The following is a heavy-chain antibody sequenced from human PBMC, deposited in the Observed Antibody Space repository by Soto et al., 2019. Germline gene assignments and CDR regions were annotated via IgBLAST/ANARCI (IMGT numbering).Heavy chain of an antibody. CDR2: IIPIFGTA. CDR3: ARVYLSWEFDP. J-gene: IGHJ5*02. CDR1: GGTFSSYA. Sequence: GASVKVSCKASGGTFSSYAISWVRQAPGQGLEWMGGIIPIFGTANYAQKFQGRVTITADESTSTAYMELSSLRSEGTAVYYCARVYLSWEFDPWGQGTLVSVSS. V-gene: IGHV1-69*13. D-gene: IGHD1-26*01.